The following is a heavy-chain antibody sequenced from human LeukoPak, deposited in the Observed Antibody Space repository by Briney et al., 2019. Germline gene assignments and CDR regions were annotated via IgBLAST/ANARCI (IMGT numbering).Heavy chain of an antibody. J-gene: IGHJ4*02. CDR3: ARGKTYYFDY. Sequence: GGSLRLSCAASGFTFSSYAMHWVRQAPGKGLEWVAVISYDGSNKYYADSVKGRFTISRDNSKNTLYLQMNSLRAEDTAVYYCARGKTYYFDYWGQGTLVTVSS. CDR2: ISYDGSNK. D-gene: IGHD3-10*01. CDR1: GFTFSSYA. V-gene: IGHV3-30*04.